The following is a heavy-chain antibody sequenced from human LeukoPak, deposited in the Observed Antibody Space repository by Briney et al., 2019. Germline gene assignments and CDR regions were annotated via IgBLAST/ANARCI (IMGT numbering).Heavy chain of an antibody. Sequence: GGSLRLSCAASGFTVSSNYMSWVRQAPGKGLEWVSVIYSGGSTYYADSVKGRFTISRDNSKNTLYLQMNSLRAEDTAVYYCARATCGGDCYSSSLSPYYLDYWGQGTLVTVSS. CDR2: IYSGGST. CDR3: ARATCGGDCYSSSLSPYYLDY. J-gene: IGHJ4*02. CDR1: GFTVSSNY. V-gene: IGHV3-53*01. D-gene: IGHD2-21*02.